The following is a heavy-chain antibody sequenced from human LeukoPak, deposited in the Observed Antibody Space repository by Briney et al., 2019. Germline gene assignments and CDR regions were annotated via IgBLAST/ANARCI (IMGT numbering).Heavy chain of an antibody. CDR3: ARGPYYYDSSGSFDY. CDR2: IYYRGST. CDR1: GGSISSYY. D-gene: IGHD3-22*01. Sequence: SETLSLTCTVSGGSISSYYWSWIRQPPGKGLEWIGYIYYRGSTNYNPSLKSRVTISVDTSKNQFSLKLSSVTAADTAVYYCARGPYYYDSSGSFDYWGQGTLVTVSS. V-gene: IGHV4-59*01. J-gene: IGHJ4*02.